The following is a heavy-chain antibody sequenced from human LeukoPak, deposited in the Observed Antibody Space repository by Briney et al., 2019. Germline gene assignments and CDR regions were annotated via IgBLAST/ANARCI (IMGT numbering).Heavy chain of an antibody. D-gene: IGHD3-22*01. V-gene: IGHV4-59*01. Sequence: SETLSLTCTVSGGSISSYYWSWIRQSPGKGLEWIGYIYYGGSTDYNPSLKSRVTISKDASKTQFSLRLSSVTAADTAVYYCARARLDSSGRFDYWGQGTLVTVSS. CDR1: GGSISSYY. CDR2: IYYGGST. CDR3: ARARLDSSGRFDY. J-gene: IGHJ4*02.